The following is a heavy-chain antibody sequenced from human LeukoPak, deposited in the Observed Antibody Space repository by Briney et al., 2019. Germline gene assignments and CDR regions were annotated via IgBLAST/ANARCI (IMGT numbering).Heavy chain of an antibody. CDR1: GFTFSNYW. Sequence: GGSLRLSCVVSGFTFSNYWMSWVRQAPGKGLEWLANMKEDGSARYYVDSMKGRFTISRDNAKNSLYLQMNSLRAEDTAVYYCAREQGWSDSYYGMDVWGQGTTVTVSS. J-gene: IGHJ6*02. V-gene: IGHV3-7*01. CDR2: MKEDGSAR. CDR3: AREQGWSDSYYGMDV.